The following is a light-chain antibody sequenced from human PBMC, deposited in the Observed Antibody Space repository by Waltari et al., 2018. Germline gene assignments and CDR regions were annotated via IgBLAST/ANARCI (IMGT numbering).Light chain of an antibody. Sequence: ELVLTHSPGTLSLSPGERATLSCRASQSVSKYLAWYQQRPGQAPRLLIYAASTRATGIPDRFSGSGYGTDFSLIISRLEPEDFAVYYCQNHERLPATFGQGTKVEIK. J-gene: IGKJ1*01. CDR2: AAS. CDR1: QSVSKY. V-gene: IGKV3-20*01. CDR3: QNHERLPAT.